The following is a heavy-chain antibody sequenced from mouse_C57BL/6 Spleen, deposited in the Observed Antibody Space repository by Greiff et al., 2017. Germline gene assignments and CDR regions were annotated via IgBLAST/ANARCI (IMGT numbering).Heavy chain of an antibody. CDR3: ARGGLRRYFDY. CDR2: IYPSDSET. Sequence: QVQLQQPGAELVRPGSSVKLSCKASGYTFTSYWMDWVKQRPGQGLEWIGNIYPSDSETHYNQKFKDKATLTVDKSSSTAYMQLSSLTSEDSAVYYCARGGLRRYFDYWGQGTTLTVSS. D-gene: IGHD2-4*01. V-gene: IGHV1-61*01. J-gene: IGHJ2*01. CDR1: GYTFTSYW.